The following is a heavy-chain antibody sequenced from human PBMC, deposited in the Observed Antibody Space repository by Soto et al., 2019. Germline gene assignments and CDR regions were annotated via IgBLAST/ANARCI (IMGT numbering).Heavy chain of an antibody. CDR2: ICYSGST. D-gene: IGHD2-2*01. V-gene: IGHV4-59*01. J-gene: IGHJ4*02. Sequence: QVQLQESGPGLVKPSETLSLTCTVSGGSISSYYWSWIRQPPGQVLEWIGYICYSGSTNYNPSLTGRVTISVDTSKNQFSLKLSSVTAADTAGYYCARGWGYCSSTSCYRGPGYFDYWGQGTLVTVSS. CDR1: GGSISSYY. CDR3: ARGWGYCSSTSCYRGPGYFDY.